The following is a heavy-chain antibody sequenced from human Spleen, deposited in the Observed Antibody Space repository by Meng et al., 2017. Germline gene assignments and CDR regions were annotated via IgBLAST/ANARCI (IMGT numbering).Heavy chain of an antibody. CDR3: ASKDSSSWYDPIDY. CDR2: ISSSGSTI. Sequence: GESLKISCAASGFNFSSYEMNWVRQAPGKGLEWVSYISSSGSTIYYADSVKGRFTISRDNTKNSLYLQMNSLRAEDTAVYYCASKDSSSWYDPIDYWGQGTMVTVSS. CDR1: GFNFSSYE. D-gene: IGHD6-13*01. J-gene: IGHJ3*01. V-gene: IGHV3-48*03.